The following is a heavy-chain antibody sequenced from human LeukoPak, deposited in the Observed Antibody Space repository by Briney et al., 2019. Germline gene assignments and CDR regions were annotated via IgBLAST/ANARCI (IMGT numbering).Heavy chain of an antibody. CDR2: IYTSGST. V-gene: IGHV4-4*07. CDR1: GGSISSYY. CDR3: ARENSGSYREFDY. D-gene: IGHD1-26*01. J-gene: IGHJ4*02. Sequence: SKTLSLTCTVSGGSISSYYWSWIRQPAGKGLEWIGRIYTSGSTNYNASLKSRVSMSVDTSKNQFSLKLSSVTAADTAVFYCARENSGSYREFDYWGQGTLVTVSS.